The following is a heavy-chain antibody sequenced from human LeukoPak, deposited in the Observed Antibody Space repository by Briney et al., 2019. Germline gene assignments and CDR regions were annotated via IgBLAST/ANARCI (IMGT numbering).Heavy chain of an antibody. J-gene: IGHJ4*02. D-gene: IGHD4-17*01. CDR3: ARDHQYGDYDGTFDY. V-gene: IGHV1-2*02. CDR2: INPNSGGT. Sequence: GASVKVSCKASGYTFTGYYMHWVRQAPGQGLEWMGWINPNSGGTNYAQKFQGRVTMTRDTSTSTVYMELSSLRSEDTAVYYCARDHQYGDYDGTFDYWGQGTLVTVSS. CDR1: GYTFTGYY.